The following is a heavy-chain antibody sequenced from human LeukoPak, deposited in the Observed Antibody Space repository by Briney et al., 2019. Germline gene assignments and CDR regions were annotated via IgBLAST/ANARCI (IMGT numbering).Heavy chain of an antibody. CDR3: GSSSSGDYYYMDV. J-gene: IGHJ6*03. V-gene: IGHV3-15*01. Sequence: GGSLRPSCAASGFTFSNAWMSWVRQAPGKGLEWVGRIKSKTDGGTTDYAAPVKGRFTISRDDSKNTLYLQMNSLKTEDTAVYYCGSSSSGDYYYMDVWGKGTTVTVSS. CDR1: GFTFSNAW. CDR2: IKSKTDGGTT. D-gene: IGHD6-6*01.